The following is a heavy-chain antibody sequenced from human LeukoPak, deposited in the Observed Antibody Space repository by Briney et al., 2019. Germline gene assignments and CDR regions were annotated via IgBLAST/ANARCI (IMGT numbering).Heavy chain of an antibody. J-gene: IGHJ6*03. V-gene: IGHV3-7*03. CDR3: AKDKYNFWSGSNYYYMDV. CDR1: GFTFSSYW. CDR2: IKQDGSEK. D-gene: IGHD3-3*01. Sequence: GGSLRLSCAASGFTFSSYWMSWVRQAPGKGLEWVANIKQDGSEKYYVDSVKGRFTISRDNAKNSLYLQMDSLRAEDTAVYYCAKDKYNFWSGSNYYYMDVWGKGTTATVSS.